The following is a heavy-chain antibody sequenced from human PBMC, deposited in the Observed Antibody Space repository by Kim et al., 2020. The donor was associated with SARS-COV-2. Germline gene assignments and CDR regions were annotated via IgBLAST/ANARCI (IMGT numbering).Heavy chain of an antibody. D-gene: IGHD3-22*01. J-gene: IGHJ3*02. V-gene: IGHV3-53*01. CDR3: ARDLYYYDSSGWHAFDI. Sequence: VKGRFTISRDNSKTTLYLQMNSLSAEDTAVYYCARDLYYYDSSGWHAFDIWGQGTMVTVSS.